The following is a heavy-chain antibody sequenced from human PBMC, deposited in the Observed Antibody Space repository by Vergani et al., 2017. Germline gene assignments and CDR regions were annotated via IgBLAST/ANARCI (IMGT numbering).Heavy chain of an antibody. D-gene: IGHD3-10*01. J-gene: IGHJ5*02. CDR1: GGSMSGYY. CDR3: GRVADFYGLESRLLDL. CDR2: MYHSGST. V-gene: IGHV4-59*01. Sequence: QVRLQESGPGLVKPSETLSLTCSVSGGSMSGYYWRWIRQPPGKELEWIGYMYHSGSTNYNPSLETRFTISGDTSKNQFSLKLNSVTAADTAVYYCGRVADFYGLESRLLDLWGQGILVTVSS.